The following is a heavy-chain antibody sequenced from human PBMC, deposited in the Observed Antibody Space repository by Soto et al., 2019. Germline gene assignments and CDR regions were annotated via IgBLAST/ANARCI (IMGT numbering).Heavy chain of an antibody. CDR2: INPNSGGT. CDR3: ARESRGRRFGELFAYFDY. Sequence: GASVKVSCKASGYTSTGYYMHWVRQAPGQGLEWMGWINPNSGGTNYAQKFQGWVTMTRDTSISTAYMELSRLRSDDTAVYYCARESRGRRFGELFAYFDYWGQGTLVTVSS. CDR1: GYTSTGYY. V-gene: IGHV1-2*04. D-gene: IGHD3-10*01. J-gene: IGHJ4*02.